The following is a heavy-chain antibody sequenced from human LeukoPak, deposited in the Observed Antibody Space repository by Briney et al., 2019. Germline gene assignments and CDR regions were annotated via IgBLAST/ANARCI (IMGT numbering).Heavy chain of an antibody. CDR2: IKSKTDGGTT. CDR3: ARDRSLDAFDI. Sequence: GGSLRLSCAASGFTFSNAWMSWVRQAPGKGLEWVGRIKSKTDGGTTDYAAPVKGRFTISRDDSKNTLYLQMNSLRAEDTAVYYCARDRSLDAFDIWGQGTMVTVSS. J-gene: IGHJ3*02. CDR1: GFTFSNAW. V-gene: IGHV3-15*05. D-gene: IGHD1-26*01.